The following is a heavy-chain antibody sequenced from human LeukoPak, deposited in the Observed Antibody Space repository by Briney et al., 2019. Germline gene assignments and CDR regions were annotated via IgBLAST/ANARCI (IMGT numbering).Heavy chain of an antibody. CDR1: GYTFTGYY. Sequence: GASVKVSCKASGYTFTGYYMHWVRQAPGQGLEWMGWINPNSGGTNYAQKFQGRVTMTRDTSINTAYVDLTKLRSDDTAVYYCARSRRSGSYGIGYWGQGTLVTVSS. V-gene: IGHV1-2*02. CDR2: INPNSGGT. D-gene: IGHD3-10*01. J-gene: IGHJ4*02. CDR3: ARSRRSGSYGIGY.